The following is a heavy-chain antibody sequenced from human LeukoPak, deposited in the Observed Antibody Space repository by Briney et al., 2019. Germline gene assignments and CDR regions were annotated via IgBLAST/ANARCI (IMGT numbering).Heavy chain of an antibody. CDR2: IKSQTDGGTT. V-gene: IGHV3-15*01. CDR3: TRGYWFDP. J-gene: IGHJ5*02. CDR1: GFTFSNAW. D-gene: IGHD3-10*01. Sequence: PGGSLRLSCAASGFTFSNAWMSWVRQAPGKGPEWVGRIKSQTDGGTTDYAAPVKGRFTISRDDSKTTLYLQMNSLATEDTAVYYCTRGYWFDPWGQGTLVTVSS.